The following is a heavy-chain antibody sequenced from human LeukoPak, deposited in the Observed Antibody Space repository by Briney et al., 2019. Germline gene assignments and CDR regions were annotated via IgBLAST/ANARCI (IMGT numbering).Heavy chain of an antibody. J-gene: IGHJ4*02. V-gene: IGHV3-30*18. Sequence: GGSLRLSCAASGFIFSSYGMHWVRRAPGKGLEWVALISYDGTNQYYADSVKGRFTISRDNSKNTLYLQMNSLRAEDTAVYYCAKDRSGSYRSFDYWGQGTLVTVSS. D-gene: IGHD1-26*01. CDR2: ISYDGTNQ. CDR1: GFIFSSYG. CDR3: AKDRSGSYRSFDY.